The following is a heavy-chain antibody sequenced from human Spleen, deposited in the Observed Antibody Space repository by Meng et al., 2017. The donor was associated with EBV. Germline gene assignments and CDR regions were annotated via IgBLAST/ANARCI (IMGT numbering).Heavy chain of an antibody. D-gene: IGHD5/OR15-5a*01. CDR2: VFYTGTT. CDR1: CVPDISSLHY. V-gene: IGHV4-39*02. J-gene: IGHJ4*02. Sequence: LVEFVPGLVEHSETLSLHWAVSCVPDISSLHYWVWVRQPPGKGLEWIGDVFYTGTTYYNPSLKSRVTISVDTSKNIFSLELTSVTAADTAVYYCARPFPSIVSPRLDPFGDWGQGTLVTVSS. CDR3: ARPFPSIVSPRLDPFGD.